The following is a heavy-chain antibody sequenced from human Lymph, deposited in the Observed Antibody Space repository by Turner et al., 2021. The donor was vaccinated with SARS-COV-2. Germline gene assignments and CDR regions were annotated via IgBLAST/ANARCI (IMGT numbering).Heavy chain of an antibody. J-gene: IGHJ3*02. CDR3: ARDNPHDAFDI. CDR2: IYSGGST. V-gene: IGHV3-53*01. CDR1: GFNVSGNY. Sequence: VQLVEPGGGLIQPGGSLRLSCAASGFNVSGNYMSWVRQAPGKGLEWVSVIYSGGSTFYADSVRGRFTISRDNSKNTLYLQMNSLRAEDTAVYYCARDNPHDAFDIWGQGTMVTVSS.